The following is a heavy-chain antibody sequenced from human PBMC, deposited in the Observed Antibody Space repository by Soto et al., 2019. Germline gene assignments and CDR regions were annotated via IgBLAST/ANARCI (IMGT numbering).Heavy chain of an antibody. CDR1: GFSLSNARMG. V-gene: IGHV2-26*01. J-gene: IGHJ3*02. Sequence: QVTLKESGPVLVKPTETLTLTCTVSGFSLSNARMGVSWIRQPPGKALEWLAHIFSNDEKSYSTSLKSRLTLSKDTSKSQVVLTMTKMDPVDTATYYCARVVQLERRHDAFDIWGQGTMVTVSS. D-gene: IGHD1-1*01. CDR2: IFSNDEK. CDR3: ARVVQLERRHDAFDI.